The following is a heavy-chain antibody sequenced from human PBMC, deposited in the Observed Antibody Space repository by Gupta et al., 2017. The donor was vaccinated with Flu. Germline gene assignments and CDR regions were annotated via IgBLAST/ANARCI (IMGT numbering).Heavy chain of an antibody. J-gene: IGHJ6*03. V-gene: IGHV3-49*02. CDR2: IRSRVHGGTT. CDR3: TREWATIYGVNNYYYYMDV. Sequence: APGKGLEWVSYIRSRVHGGTTEYAASVRGRFTISRDYSKNIAYLQMNSLKTEDTAVYYCTREWATIYGVNNYYYYMDVWGKGTTVTVSS. D-gene: IGHD3-3*01.